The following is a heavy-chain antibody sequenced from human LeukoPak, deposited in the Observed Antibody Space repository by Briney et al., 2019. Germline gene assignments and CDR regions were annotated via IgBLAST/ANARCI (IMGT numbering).Heavy chain of an antibody. CDR3: ARDRYYYDSSGWYDY. D-gene: IGHD3-22*01. J-gene: IGHJ4*02. CDR2: IYYSGST. CDR1: GGSVSSGSYY. V-gene: IGHV4-61*01. Sequence: SETLSLTCTVSGGSVSSGSYYWSWTRQPPGKGLEWIGYIYYSGSTNYNPSLKSRVTISVDTSKNQFSLKLSSVTAADTAVYYCARDRYYYDSSGWYDYWGQGTLVTVSS.